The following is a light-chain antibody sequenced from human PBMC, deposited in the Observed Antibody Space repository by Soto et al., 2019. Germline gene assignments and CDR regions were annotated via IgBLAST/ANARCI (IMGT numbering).Light chain of an antibody. V-gene: IGKV3-20*01. CDR3: HQYGSSPPYT. Sequence: EVVLTQSPGTLSLSPGERATLSCRGSQSIHNNYLAWYQQRPGQAPRLLIYGSSDRATGIPDRFSGSGSGTAVTLTISRLEPEDFAVYYCHQYGSSPPYTFGQGTKLEI. CDR2: GSS. J-gene: IGKJ2*01. CDR1: QSIHNNY.